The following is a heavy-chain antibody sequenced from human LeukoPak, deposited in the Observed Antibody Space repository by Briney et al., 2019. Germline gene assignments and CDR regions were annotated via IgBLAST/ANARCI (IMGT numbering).Heavy chain of an antibody. J-gene: IGHJ4*02. Sequence: ASVKVSCKASGYTFTGYYMHWVRQAPGQGLEWMGWINPNSGGTNYAQKFQGRVTMTRDTSISTVYMELSRLRSDDTAVYYCARIYVPGIAAAGTDTVDYWGQGTLVTVSS. V-gene: IGHV1-2*02. CDR3: ARIYVPGIAAAGTDTVDY. CDR1: GYTFTGYY. CDR2: INPNSGGT. D-gene: IGHD6-13*01.